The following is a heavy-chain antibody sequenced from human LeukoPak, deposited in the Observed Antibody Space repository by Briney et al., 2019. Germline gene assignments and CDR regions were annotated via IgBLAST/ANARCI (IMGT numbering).Heavy chain of an antibody. CDR3: VRESGGWNYFDY. Sequence: SETLSLTCTVSGGSISNYYWTWIRQPAGEGLEWIGRIYTSGSTNYNPSLKSRVTMSVDSSKNQFSLKLTSVTAADTAVYFCVRESGGWNYFDYWGQGTLVTVSS. V-gene: IGHV4-4*07. J-gene: IGHJ4*02. CDR2: IYTSGST. CDR1: GGSISNYY. D-gene: IGHD6-19*01.